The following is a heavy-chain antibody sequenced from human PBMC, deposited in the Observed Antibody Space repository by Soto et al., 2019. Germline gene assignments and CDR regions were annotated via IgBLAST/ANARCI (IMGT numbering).Heavy chain of an antibody. V-gene: IGHV1-69*18. D-gene: IGHD5-18*01. J-gene: IGHJ6*02. CDR3: AIRPQPPDTAAPYAGTV. CDR1: GGTFSRSG. CDR2: IVPSVDTT. Sequence: QVQLVQSGTEVKKPGASVKVSCKASGGTFSRSGFHWVRQAPGQGFEWMGMIVPSVDTTNYAQKFQARVTISADQFTSTVYMELRSLRSEDTDVYYCAIRPQPPDTAAPYAGTVWGQGTRVIVSS.